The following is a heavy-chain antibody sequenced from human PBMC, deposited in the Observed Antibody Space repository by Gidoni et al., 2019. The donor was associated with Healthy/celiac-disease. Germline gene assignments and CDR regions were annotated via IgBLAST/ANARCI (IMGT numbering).Heavy chain of an antibody. CDR3: ARDAGTVVTMLGY. CDR1: GFAFSSYA. CDR2: ISYDGSNK. V-gene: IGHV3-30-3*01. D-gene: IGHD2-15*01. Sequence: QVQLVESGGGVVQPGRSLRLSCAASGFAFSSYAMHWVRQAPGKGLEWVAVISYDGSNKYYADSVKGRFTISRDNSKNTLYLQMNSLRAEDTAVYYCARDAGTVVTMLGYWGQGTLVTVSS. J-gene: IGHJ4*02.